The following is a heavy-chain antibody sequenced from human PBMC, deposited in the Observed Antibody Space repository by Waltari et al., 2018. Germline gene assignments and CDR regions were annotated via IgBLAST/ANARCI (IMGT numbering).Heavy chain of an antibody. CDR1: GGSISSSSYY. V-gene: IGHV4-39*07. D-gene: IGHD3-3*01. CDR3: ARGTRAIFGVAVLDY. J-gene: IGHJ4*02. CDR2: IYYSGST. Sequence: QLQLQESGPGLVKPSETLSLTCTVSGGSISSSSYYWGWIRQPPGKGLEWIGSIYYSGSTYSNPSFKSRFTRSVDTSKNQFSLKLSSVTAADTAVYYCARGTRAIFGVAVLDYWGQGTLVTVSS.